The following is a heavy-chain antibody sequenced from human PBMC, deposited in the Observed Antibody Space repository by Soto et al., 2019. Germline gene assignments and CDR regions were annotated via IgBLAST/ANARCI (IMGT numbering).Heavy chain of an antibody. Sequence: QVQLQESGPGLVKPSETLSLTCTVSGGSISSYYWSWIRQPAGKGLEWIGRIYTSGSTNYNPSLKSRVTMSVDTSKNQFSLKLSSVTAADTAVYYCARDVLLWFEELTYFDYWGQGTLVTVSS. CDR2: IYTSGST. V-gene: IGHV4-4*07. CDR1: GGSISSYY. D-gene: IGHD3-10*01. J-gene: IGHJ4*02. CDR3: ARDVLLWFEELTYFDY.